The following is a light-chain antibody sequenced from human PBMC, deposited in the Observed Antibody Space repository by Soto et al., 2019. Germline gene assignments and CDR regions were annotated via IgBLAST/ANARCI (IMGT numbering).Light chain of an antibody. CDR2: DAS. CDR1: RSVSSY. V-gene: IGKV3-11*01. J-gene: IGKJ5*01. Sequence: MVLTQSPATLSLSPGDRATLSCRASRSVSSYLAWYQQKPGQAPRLLIYDASNRATGIPARFSGSVSGTDFTLTISSLEPEDFAVYCCQQRSNWPITFGQGTRLEIK. CDR3: QQRSNWPIT.